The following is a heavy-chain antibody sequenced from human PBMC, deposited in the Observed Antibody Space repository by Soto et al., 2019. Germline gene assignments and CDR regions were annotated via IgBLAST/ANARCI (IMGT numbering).Heavy chain of an antibody. CDR1: GFSFSNSA. J-gene: IGHJ4*02. CDR3: AREYSSGWFDY. CDR2: VSFDGNNK. V-gene: IGHV3-30-3*01. D-gene: IGHD6-19*01. Sequence: GGSLRLSCAASGFSFSNSAMHWLRQAPGKGLEWVAGVSFDGNNKYYADSVKGRFTISRDNSKSTLYLQMNSLRPEDTAVYYCAREYSSGWFDYWGQGTLVTVSS.